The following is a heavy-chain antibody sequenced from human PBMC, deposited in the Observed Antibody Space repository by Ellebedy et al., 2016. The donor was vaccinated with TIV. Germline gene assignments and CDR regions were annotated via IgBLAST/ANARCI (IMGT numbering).Heavy chain of an antibody. CDR1: GYTFSSNY. J-gene: IGHJ4*02. V-gene: IGHV1-46*01. Sequence: AASVKVSCKASGYTFSSNYMHWVRQAPGQGLEWMGITDPSGGSTNYAQKFQGRVTMTRDTSTSTVYMELSSLRSEDTAVYYCERRSSAYALDYWGQGTLVTVSS. CDR2: TDPSGGST. CDR3: ERRSSAYALDY. D-gene: IGHD5-12*01.